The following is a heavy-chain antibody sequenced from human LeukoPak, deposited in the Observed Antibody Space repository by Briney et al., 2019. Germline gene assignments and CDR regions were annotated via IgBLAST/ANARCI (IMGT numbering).Heavy chain of an antibody. Sequence: SETLSLTCTVSGGSISSYYWSWIRQPPGKGLEWIGYIYYSGSNNYNTSLKSRVTISVDTSKNQFSLKLSSVTAADTAVYYCARGYSSSWYIYYFQHWGQGTLVTVSS. CDR1: GGSISSYY. CDR2: IYYSGSN. CDR3: ARGYSSSWYIYYFQH. J-gene: IGHJ1*01. V-gene: IGHV4-59*01. D-gene: IGHD6-13*01.